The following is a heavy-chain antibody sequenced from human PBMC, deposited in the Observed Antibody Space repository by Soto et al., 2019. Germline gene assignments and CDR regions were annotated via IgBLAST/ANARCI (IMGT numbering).Heavy chain of an antibody. J-gene: IGHJ4*02. CDR3: AKETNAYEINF. CDR1: GFIFSGYA. D-gene: IGHD3-9*01. CDR2: ISYDGTTQ. V-gene: IGHV3-30-3*01. Sequence: QVQLVESGGGVVQPGGSLRLSCAASGFIFSGYAMHWVRQAPGKGLEWVAVISYDGTTQYYADSVKGRFTVSRDNSNNILYVEMNNLSDEDTAMYYCAKETNAYEINFWGQGALVTVSP.